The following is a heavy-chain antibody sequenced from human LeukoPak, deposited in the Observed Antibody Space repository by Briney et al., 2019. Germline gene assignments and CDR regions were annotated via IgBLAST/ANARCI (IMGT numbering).Heavy chain of an antibody. J-gene: IGHJ6*03. CDR1: GFTFSSYW. Sequence: PGGSLRLSCAASGFTFSSYWMSWVRQAPGKGLEWVANIKQDGSEKYYVDSVKGRFTISRDNSKNTLYLQMNSLRAEDTAVYYCAKECGLVVRGVIAPCYYMDVWGKGTTVTVSS. CDR3: AKECGLVVRGVIAPCYYMDV. V-gene: IGHV3-7*03. CDR2: IKQDGSEK. D-gene: IGHD3-10*01.